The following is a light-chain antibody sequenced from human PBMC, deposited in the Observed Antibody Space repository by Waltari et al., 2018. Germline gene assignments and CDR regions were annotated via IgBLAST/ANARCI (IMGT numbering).Light chain of an antibody. CDR3: QQYNSYSLLS. CDR2: KAS. J-gene: IGKJ4*01. Sequence: DIQMTQSPSTLSASVGDRVIFSCRASQSISKWLACYQQKPGKAPKLLIYKASTLEIGVPSRFSGSGSGTEFTLTISSLQPEDFATYYCQQYNSYSLLSFGGGTKVEIK. V-gene: IGKV1-5*03. CDR1: QSISKW.